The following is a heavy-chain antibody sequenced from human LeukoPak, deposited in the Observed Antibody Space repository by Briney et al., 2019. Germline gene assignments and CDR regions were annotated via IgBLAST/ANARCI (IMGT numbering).Heavy chain of an antibody. J-gene: IGHJ4*02. D-gene: IGHD6-19*01. CDR2: IVVGSGNT. V-gene: IGHV1-58*02. CDR3: AEDVSSGALDY. CDR1: GFTFTSSA. Sequence: SVTLSCKASGFTFTSSAMRWVRQARGHRLEWIGWIVVGSGNTNYAQKFQESVTITGDTSTTTAYMERSSLRSEDTAVYYCAEDVSSGALDYWGQGTLVTVSS.